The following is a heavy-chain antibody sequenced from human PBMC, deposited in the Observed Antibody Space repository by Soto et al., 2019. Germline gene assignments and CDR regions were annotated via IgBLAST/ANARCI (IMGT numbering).Heavy chain of an antibody. CDR2: IPYDGSNK. CDR1: GFTFSSYG. CDR3: AKDLGYDFWSGYYTGATYYYYGMDV. V-gene: IGHV3-30*18. Sequence: PGGSLRLSCAASGFTFSSYGMHWVRQAPGKGLEWVAVIPYDGSNKYYADSVKGRFTISRDNSKNTLYLQMNSLRAEDTAVYYCAKDLGYDFWSGYYTGATYYYYGMDVWGQGTTVTVSS. J-gene: IGHJ6*02. D-gene: IGHD3-3*01.